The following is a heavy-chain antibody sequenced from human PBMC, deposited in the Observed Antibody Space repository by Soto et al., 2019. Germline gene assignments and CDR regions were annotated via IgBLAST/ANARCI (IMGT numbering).Heavy chain of an antibody. D-gene: IGHD5-12*01. V-gene: IGHV1-2*02. J-gene: IGHJ6*02. CDR3: ARTIVATMSFYYYGMDV. CDR2: INPNSGGT. Sequence: QVQLVQSGAEVKKPGASVKVSCKASGYTFTGYYMHWVRQAPGQGLEWMGWINPNSGGTNYAQKFQGRVTMTSDTSISTAYMELSRLRSDDTAVYYCARTIVATMSFYYYGMDVWGQGTTVTVSS. CDR1: GYTFTGYY.